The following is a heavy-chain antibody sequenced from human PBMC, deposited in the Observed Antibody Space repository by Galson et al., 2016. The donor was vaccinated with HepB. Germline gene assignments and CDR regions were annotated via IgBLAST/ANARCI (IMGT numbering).Heavy chain of an antibody. D-gene: IGHD3-10*01. V-gene: IGHV4-61*02. J-gene: IGHJ4*02. CDR3: AVWFGDVNY. CDR2: MFTSGNS. Sequence: TLSLTCTVSGGSISSGSYFCNWIRQPAGKGLEWIGSMFTSGNSNYNPSLKSRVTISLDTSKNQFFLKMSPVTAADTAVYDGAVWFGDVNYWGQGILVTVSS. CDR1: GGSISSGSYF.